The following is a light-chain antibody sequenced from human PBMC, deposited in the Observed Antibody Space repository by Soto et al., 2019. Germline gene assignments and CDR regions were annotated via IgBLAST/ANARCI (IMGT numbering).Light chain of an antibody. Sequence: DIQMTQSPSSLSASVGDRVTITCQASQDIRNYLNWYQQKPGKAPNLLIYDASNMKTQVPSRFSGSGSGTDFTFTISSLQPEDIAAYYCQHYDHLPPLSVGGGTKVEIK. V-gene: IGKV1-33*01. CDR2: DAS. CDR3: QHYDHLPPLS. CDR1: QDIRNY. J-gene: IGKJ4*01.